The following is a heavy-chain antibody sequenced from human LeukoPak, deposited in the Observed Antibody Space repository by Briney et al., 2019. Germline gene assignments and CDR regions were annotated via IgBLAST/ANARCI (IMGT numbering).Heavy chain of an antibody. CDR1: GVSFDDYY. CDR3: TRMTRGHDY. D-gene: IGHD4-11*01. J-gene: IGHJ4*02. Sequence: PSETLSLTCAVSGVSFDDYYWSWVRQTPGKGLEWIGKINHSGYTNDNPSLKSRVTLSIDTSRKQFSLNLRSVTVADAGIYFCTRMTRGHDYWGQGTQVTVSS. V-gene: IGHV4-34*01. CDR2: INHSGYT.